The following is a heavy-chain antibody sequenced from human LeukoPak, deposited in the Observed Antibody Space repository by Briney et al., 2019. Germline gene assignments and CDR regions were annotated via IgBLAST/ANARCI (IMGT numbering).Heavy chain of an antibody. V-gene: IGHV3-30*04. CDR1: GFTFSSYA. Sequence: GRSLRLSCAASGFTFSSYAMHWVRQAPGKGLEWVAVISFDGSNKYYADSVKGRFTISRDNSKNTLYLQMNSLRPEDTAVYYCARDSPSVAAAGTLDYWGQGTLVTVSS. CDR3: ARDSPSVAAAGTLDY. J-gene: IGHJ4*02. CDR2: ISFDGSNK. D-gene: IGHD6-13*01.